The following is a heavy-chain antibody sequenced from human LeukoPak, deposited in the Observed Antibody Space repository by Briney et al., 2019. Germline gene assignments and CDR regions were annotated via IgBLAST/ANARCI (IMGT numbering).Heavy chain of an antibody. CDR2: IYYSGNT. V-gene: IGHV4-39*01. CDR3: ARHHPFSSSWYRANDAFDI. CDR1: GGSISSSSYY. J-gene: IGHJ3*02. Sequence: SETLSLTCTVSGGSISSSSYYWAWIRQPPGKGLEWIGSIYYSGNTYYKSSLKSRVTIAVDTSKNQFSLKLNSVTAADTAVYYCARHHPFSSSWYRANDAFDIWGQGTMVTVSS. D-gene: IGHD6-13*01.